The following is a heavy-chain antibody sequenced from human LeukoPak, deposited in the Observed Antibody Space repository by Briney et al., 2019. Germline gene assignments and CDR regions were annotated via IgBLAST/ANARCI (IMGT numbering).Heavy chain of an antibody. CDR1: GGSISSSSYY. Sequence: SSETLSLTCTVSGGSISSSSYYWGWIRQPPGKGLEWIGSIYYSGSTYYNPSLKSRVTISVDTSKNQFSLKLSSVTAADTAVYYCAGLEWLFAAPNLSWFDPWGQGTLVTVSS. D-gene: IGHD3-3*01. CDR3: AGLEWLFAAPNLSWFDP. V-gene: IGHV4-39*01. J-gene: IGHJ5*02. CDR2: IYYSGST.